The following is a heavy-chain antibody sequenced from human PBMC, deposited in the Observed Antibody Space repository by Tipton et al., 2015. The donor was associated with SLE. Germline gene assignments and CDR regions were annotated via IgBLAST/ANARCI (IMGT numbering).Heavy chain of an antibody. V-gene: IGHV4-59*08. CDR2: IYYSGST. J-gene: IGHJ4*02. CDR3: ARSLDAAALFDY. CDR1: GGSISSYF. D-gene: IGHD2-2*01. Sequence: LRLSCTVSGGSISSYFWGWIRQPPGKGLEWIGYIYYSGSTNYSPSLKSRLTISIDMSKNQFSLKLTSVTAADTAVYYCARSLDAAALFDYWGQGALVTVSS.